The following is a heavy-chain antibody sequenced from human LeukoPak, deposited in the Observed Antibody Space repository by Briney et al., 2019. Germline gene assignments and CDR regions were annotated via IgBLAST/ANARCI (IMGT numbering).Heavy chain of an antibody. J-gene: IGHJ2*01. CDR2: TSDDGSAK. CDR3: AKDRTVGASYWYFDL. CDR1: GFTFSSYA. V-gene: IGHV3-30-3*01. Sequence: GGSLRLSCAASGFTFSSYAMHWVRQAPGKGLQWLALTSDDGSAKYYADSVKGRFTISRDSSKNTLFLHMNTLRAEDTAIYYCAKDRTVGASYWYFDLWGRGTLVTVSS. D-gene: IGHD1-26*01.